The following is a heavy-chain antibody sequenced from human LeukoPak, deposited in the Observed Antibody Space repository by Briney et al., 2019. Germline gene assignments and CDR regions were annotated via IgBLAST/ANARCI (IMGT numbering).Heavy chain of an antibody. CDR2: IGGSSDSYI. V-gene: IGHV3-21*01. D-gene: IGHD1-14*01. CDR1: GFTFSSYT. J-gene: IGHJ4*02. Sequence: PGGSLRLSCAASGFTFSSYTMNWVRQAPGKGLEWVSCIGGSSDSYIYYSDSVRGRFTISRDNAKNSLHLQMNSLTAEDTAVYYCARAVPGLDYWGQGILVTVSS. CDR3: ARAVPGLDY.